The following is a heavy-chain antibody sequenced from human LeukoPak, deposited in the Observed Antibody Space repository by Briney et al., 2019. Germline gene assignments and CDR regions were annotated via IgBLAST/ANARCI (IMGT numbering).Heavy chain of an antibody. CDR2: ISWNSGSI. V-gene: IGHV3-9*01. Sequence: GGSLRLSCAASGFTFDDYAMHWVRQAPGKGLEWVSGISWNSGSIGYADSVKGRFTISRDNAKNSLYLQMNSLRAEDTALYYCAKAADILTGARGMRIYYFDYWAREPWSPSPQ. CDR3: AKAADILTGARGMRIYYFDY. CDR1: GFTFDDYA. J-gene: IGHJ4*02. D-gene: IGHD3-9*01.